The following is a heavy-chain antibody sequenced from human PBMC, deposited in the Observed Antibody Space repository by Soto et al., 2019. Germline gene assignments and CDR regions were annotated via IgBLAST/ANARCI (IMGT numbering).Heavy chain of an antibody. CDR3: ARGIKYGDYSRWFDP. Sequence: SLRLSCAVSGFTFSSYWMHWVRQAPGKGLVWVSRIKSDGSSTNYADSVKGRFTMTRDTSMSTAYMELSSLRSEDTAVYYCARGIKYGDYSRWFDPWGPGTLVTVSS. CDR1: GFTFSSYW. CDR2: IKSDGSST. J-gene: IGHJ5*02. D-gene: IGHD4-17*01. V-gene: IGHV3-74*01.